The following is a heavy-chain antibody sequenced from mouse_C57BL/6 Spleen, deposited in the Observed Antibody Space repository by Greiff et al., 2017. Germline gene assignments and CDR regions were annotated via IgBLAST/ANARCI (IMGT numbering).Heavy chain of an antibody. Sequence: EVMLVESGEGLVKPGGSLKLSCAASGFTFSSYAMSWVRQTPEKRLEWVAYISSGGDYIYYADTVKGRFTISRDNARNTLYLQMSSLKSEDTAMYYGTRARVYRVYFDYWGQGTTLTVSS. CDR2: ISSGGDYI. J-gene: IGHJ2*01. CDR1: GFTFSSYA. CDR3: TRARVYRVYFDY. D-gene: IGHD2-1*01. V-gene: IGHV5-9-1*02.